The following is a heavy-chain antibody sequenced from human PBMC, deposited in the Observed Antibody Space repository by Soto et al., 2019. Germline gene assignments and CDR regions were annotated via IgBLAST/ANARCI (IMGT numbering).Heavy chain of an antibody. V-gene: IGHV1-18*01. CDR1: GYTVTKYG. Sequence: QVQLVQSGGEVRKPGASVKVSCKASGYTVTKYGIRWVRQAPGQGIEWLGWISFYNGHTNYALKFQDRITLTTDTSPRPASMEWRSRTSDDTAVYYSAIATSIAVAGKETWGQGTVVTVSS. J-gene: IGHJ4*02. CDR3: AIATSIAVAGKET. D-gene: IGHD6-19*01. CDR2: ISFYNGHT.